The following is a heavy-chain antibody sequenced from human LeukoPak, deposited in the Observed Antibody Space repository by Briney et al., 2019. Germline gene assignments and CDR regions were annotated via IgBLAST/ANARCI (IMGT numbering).Heavy chain of an antibody. Sequence: SETLSLTCTVSGYSLSSGFFCDWIRPSPGKGLEWIGSFSHRGGSYHNPSLKSRVTISVDTSKNQFSLKLLSVTAADTAVYYCARLSVRSYGFDYWGQGTLVTVSS. D-gene: IGHD1-26*01. CDR2: FSHRGGS. V-gene: IGHV4-38-2*02. CDR3: ARLSVRSYGFDY. CDR1: GYSLSSGFF. J-gene: IGHJ4*02.